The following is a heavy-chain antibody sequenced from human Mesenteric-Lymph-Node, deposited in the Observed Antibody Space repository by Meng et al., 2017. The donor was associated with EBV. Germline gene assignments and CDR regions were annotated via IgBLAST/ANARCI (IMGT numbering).Heavy chain of an antibody. CDR3: ARMESGTNRPFDY. CDR2: IYYSGST. CDR1: GASISSSTYY. J-gene: IGHJ4*02. Sequence: LQGCASRLVKPSDPLSLPWAVCGASISSSTYYWGWIRQPPGKGLEWIANIYYSGSTYYNPSLKSRVTMSVDTSKNQFSLELTSVTAADTAVYYCARMESGTNRPFDYWGQGTLVTVSS. D-gene: IGHD1-26*01. V-gene: IGHV4-39*01.